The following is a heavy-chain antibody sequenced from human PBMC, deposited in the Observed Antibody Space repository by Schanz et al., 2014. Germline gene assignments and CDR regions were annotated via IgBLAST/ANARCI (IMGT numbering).Heavy chain of an antibody. D-gene: IGHD6-6*01. Sequence: QVQLVQSGAEVKKPGASVKVYCKASGYTFTTYYLHWVRQAPGQGLEWMGIINPTGGSTTYAEKFLGRVTMTSDTSTSTVYMELSRLRSDDTAVYYCARAGQDFEYSSLSPIWYFDLWGRGTLVTVSS. V-gene: IGHV1-46*01. J-gene: IGHJ2*01. CDR1: GYTFTTYY. CDR2: INPTGGST. CDR3: ARAGQDFEYSSLSPIWYFDL.